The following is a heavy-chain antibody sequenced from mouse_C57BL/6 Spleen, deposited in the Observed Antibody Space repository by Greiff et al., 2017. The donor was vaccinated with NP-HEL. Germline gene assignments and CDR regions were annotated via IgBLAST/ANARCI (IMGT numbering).Heavy chain of an antibody. D-gene: IGHD1-1*02. CDR3: ASGGSGFFDY. CDR1: GYTFTSYW. Sequence: VKLQQPGAELVMPGASVKLSCKASGYTFTSYWMHWVKQRPGQGLEWIGEIDPSDSYTNYNQKFKGTSTLTVDKSSSTAYMQLSSLTSEDSAVYYCASGGSGFFDYWGQGTTLTVSS. V-gene: IGHV1-69*01. J-gene: IGHJ2*01. CDR2: IDPSDSYT.